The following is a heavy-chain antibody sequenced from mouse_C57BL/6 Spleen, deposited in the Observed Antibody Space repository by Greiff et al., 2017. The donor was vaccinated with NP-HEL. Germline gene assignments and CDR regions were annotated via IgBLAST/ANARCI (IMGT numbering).Heavy chain of an antibody. CDR1: GYTFTSYW. J-gene: IGHJ1*03. V-gene: IGHV1-53*01. CDR3: ARFLITTVYWYFDV. CDR2: INPSNGGT. D-gene: IGHD1-1*01. Sequence: VQLQQPGTELVKPGASVKLSCKASGYTFTSYWMHWVKQRPGQGLEWIGNINPSNGGTNYNEKFKSKATLTVDKSSSTAYMQLSSLTSEDSAVYYCARFLITTVYWYFDVWGTGTTVTVSS.